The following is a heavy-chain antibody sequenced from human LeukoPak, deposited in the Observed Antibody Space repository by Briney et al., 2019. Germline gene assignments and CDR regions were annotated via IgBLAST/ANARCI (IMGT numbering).Heavy chain of an antibody. J-gene: IGHJ6*04. Sequence: RSSATLSLTCTVSAASISSYYWRWIRQPPGKGLVGLGYVYYGGTTNYNPFPKSRVTISVDTSKNPFSLKQSSVTAADTAVYYCACQAMVRGENYYYYGMDVWGKGTTVTVSS. V-gene: IGHV4-59*01. CDR2: VYYGGTT. CDR3: ACQAMVRGENYYYYGMDV. CDR1: AASISSYY. D-gene: IGHD3-10*01.